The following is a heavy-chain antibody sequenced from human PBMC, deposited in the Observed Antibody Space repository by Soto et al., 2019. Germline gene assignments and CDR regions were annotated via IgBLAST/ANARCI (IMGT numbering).Heavy chain of an antibody. J-gene: IGHJ4*02. CDR1: GGSISSSSYY. CDR3: ATLWFGESGY. Sequence: QLPLQESGPGLVKPSETLSLTCTVSGGSISSSSYYWGWIRQPPGKGLEWIGSIYYSGSTYYNPSLKSRVTISVDTSKNQFSLKLSSVTAADTAVYYCATLWFGESGYWGQGTLVTVSS. D-gene: IGHD3-10*01. V-gene: IGHV4-39*01. CDR2: IYYSGST.